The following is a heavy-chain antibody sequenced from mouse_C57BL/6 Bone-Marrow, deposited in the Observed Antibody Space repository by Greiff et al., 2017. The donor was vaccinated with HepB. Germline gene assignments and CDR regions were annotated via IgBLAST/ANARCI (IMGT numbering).Heavy chain of an antibody. CDR3: AYDYDVFDY. J-gene: IGHJ2*01. Sequence: QVQLKQPGAELVKPGASVKLSCKASGYTFTSYWMHWVKQRPGQGLEWIGMIHPNSGSTNYNEKFKSKATLTVDKSSSTAYMQLSSLTSEDSAVYYCAYDYDVFDYWGQGTTLTVSS. CDR2: IHPNSGST. V-gene: IGHV1-64*01. D-gene: IGHD2-4*01. CDR1: GYTFTSYW.